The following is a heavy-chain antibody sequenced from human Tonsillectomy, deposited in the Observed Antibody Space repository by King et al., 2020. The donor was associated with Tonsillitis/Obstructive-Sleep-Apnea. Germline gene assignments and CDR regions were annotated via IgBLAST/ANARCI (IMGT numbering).Heavy chain of an antibody. Sequence: QLQESGPGLVKPSETLSLTCTVSGGPISSYYWSWIRQPPGKGLEWSGYIYYSGSTNYNPCLKSRVTISVDTSKNQFSLKLSSVTAADTAVCYCARLSCGGVCYLGYFDSWGQGTLVTVSS. CDR1: GGPISSYY. J-gene: IGHJ4*02. CDR2: IYYSGST. CDR3: ARLSCGGVCYLGYFDS. V-gene: IGHV4-59*08. D-gene: IGHD2-21*01.